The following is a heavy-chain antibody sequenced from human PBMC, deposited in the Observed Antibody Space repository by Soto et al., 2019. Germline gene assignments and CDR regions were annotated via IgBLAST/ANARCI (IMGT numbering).Heavy chain of an antibody. Sequence: GGSLRRSCAASGFTVSSNYMSWVRQAPGKGLEWVSVIYSGGSTYYADSVKGRFTISRDNSKNTLYLQMNSLRAEDTAVYYCARDLSLDAFDIWGQGTMVTVSS. CDR2: IYSGGST. V-gene: IGHV3-66*01. CDR1: GFTVSSNY. J-gene: IGHJ3*02. CDR3: ARDLSLDAFDI.